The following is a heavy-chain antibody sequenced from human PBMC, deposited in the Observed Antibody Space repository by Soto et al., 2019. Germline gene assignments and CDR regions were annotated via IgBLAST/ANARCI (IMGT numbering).Heavy chain of an antibody. Sequence: QVQLQESGPGLVKPSQTLSLTCSVSGGSVSGGGYYWSWIRQLPGKGLEWIGYIYHTGNAFYNPSLKSRVTILLDTSKSQFSLKLTSVTAADTAMYYCAGSPARSMLDSGGQGTLVTVSS. CDR1: GGSVSGGGYY. D-gene: IGHD1-26*01. CDR3: AGSPARSMLDS. CDR2: IYHTGNA. V-gene: IGHV4-31*03. J-gene: IGHJ5*01.